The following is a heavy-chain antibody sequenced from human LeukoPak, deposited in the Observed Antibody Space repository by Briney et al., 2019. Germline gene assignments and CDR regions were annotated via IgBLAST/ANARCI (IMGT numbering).Heavy chain of an antibody. V-gene: IGHV3-64*01. CDR2: ISSNGGST. Sequence: GGPLRLSCAASGFTFSSYAMHWVRQAPGKGLEYVSAISSNGGSTYYANSVKGRFTISRDNSKNTLYLQMNRLRAEDTAVYYCARAGPSSSWHQFDYWGQGTLVTVSS. D-gene: IGHD6-13*01. J-gene: IGHJ4*02. CDR3: ARAGPSSSWHQFDY. CDR1: GFTFSSYA.